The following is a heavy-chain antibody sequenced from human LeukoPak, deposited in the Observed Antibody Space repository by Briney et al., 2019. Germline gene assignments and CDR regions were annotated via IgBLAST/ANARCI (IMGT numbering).Heavy chain of an antibody. D-gene: IGHD5-18*01. CDR2: ISGGGGST. J-gene: IGHJ4*02. V-gene: IGHV3-23*01. CDR3: AKARGLYSYGDLDF. CDR1: GFTFSSYA. Sequence: GGSLRLSCAASGFTFSSYAMSWVRQAPGKGLDWVSAISGGGGSTYYADSVKGRFTISRDNSKNTLYLHMNSLRAEDTAVYYCAKARGLYSYGDLDFWGQGALVTVSS.